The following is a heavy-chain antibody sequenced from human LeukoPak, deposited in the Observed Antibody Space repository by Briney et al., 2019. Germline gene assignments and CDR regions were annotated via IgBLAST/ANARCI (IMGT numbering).Heavy chain of an antibody. Sequence: PGGSLRLSCAASGFTFSSYETNWVRQAPGKGLEWVSYISSSGSTIYYADSVKGRFTISRDNAKNSLYLQMNSLRAEDTAVYYCARGGPLYGMDVWGQGTTVTVSS. J-gene: IGHJ6*02. D-gene: IGHD5-12*01. CDR1: GFTFSSYE. V-gene: IGHV3-48*03. CDR3: ARGGPLYGMDV. CDR2: ISSSGSTI.